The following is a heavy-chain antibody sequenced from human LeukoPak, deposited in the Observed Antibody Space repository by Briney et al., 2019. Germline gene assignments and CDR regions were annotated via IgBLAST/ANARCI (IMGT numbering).Heavy chain of an antibody. V-gene: IGHV3-30*02. CDR3: AREGRVKGYFDY. Sequence: GGSLRLSCAASGFTFSSYGMHWVRQAPGKGLDWVAFIRYDGSNKYYADSVKGRFTISRDNSKNTLYLQMNSLRAEDTAVYYCAREGRVKGYFDYWGQGTLVTVSS. J-gene: IGHJ4*02. CDR2: IRYDGSNK. CDR1: GFTFSSYG.